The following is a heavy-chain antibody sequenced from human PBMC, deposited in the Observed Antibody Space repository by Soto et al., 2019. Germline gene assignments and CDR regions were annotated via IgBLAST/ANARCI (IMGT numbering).Heavy chain of an antibody. J-gene: IGHJ6*02. CDR3: TSTVTRYYYYYGMDV. V-gene: IGHV3-49*03. CDR2: IRSKAYGGTT. Sequence: GGSLRLSCTASGFTFGDYAMSWFRQAPGKGLEWVGFIRSKAYGGTTEYAASVKGRFTISRDDSKSIAYLQMNSLKTEDTAVYYCTSTVTRYYYYYGMDVWGQGTTVTVSS. D-gene: IGHD4-17*01. CDR1: GFTFGDYA.